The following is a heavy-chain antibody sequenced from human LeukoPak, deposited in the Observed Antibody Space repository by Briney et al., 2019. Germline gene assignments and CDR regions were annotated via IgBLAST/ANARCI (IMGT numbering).Heavy chain of an antibody. CDR3: ARDEYSGSSDFDY. J-gene: IGHJ4*02. D-gene: IGHD1-26*01. Sequence: ASVKVSRKASGYTFTGYYMHWVRQAPGQGLEWMGWINPNSGGTNYAQKFQGRVTMTRDTSISTAYMELSRLRSDDTAVYYCARDEYSGSSDFDYWGQGTLVTVSS. CDR1: GYTFTGYY. V-gene: IGHV1-2*02. CDR2: INPNSGGT.